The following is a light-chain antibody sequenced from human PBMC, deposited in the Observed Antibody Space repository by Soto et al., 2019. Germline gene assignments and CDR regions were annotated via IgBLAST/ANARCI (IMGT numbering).Light chain of an antibody. CDR3: QQAYSFPIT. J-gene: IGKJ5*01. V-gene: IGKV1D-12*01. CDR1: QDIAGF. Sequence: DIQLTQSPSSVSASVVDRVTITCRASQDIAGFLAWYQHKPGRAPELLIRTASSLQSGVPSRFSGSGSGTDFTLTINSLQPEDSATYYCQQAYSFPITFGQGTRLEIK. CDR2: TAS.